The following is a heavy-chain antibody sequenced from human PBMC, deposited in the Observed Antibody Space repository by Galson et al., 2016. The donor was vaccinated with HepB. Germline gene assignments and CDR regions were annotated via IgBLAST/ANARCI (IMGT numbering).Heavy chain of an antibody. V-gene: IGHV5-51*01. CDR3: VTHGEQAII. J-gene: IGHJ2*01. CDR1: GDSFTKYW. CDR2: IYPRNSET. D-gene: IGHD3-3*01. Sequence: QSGAEVKKPRESLKISCKVSGDSFTKYWIAWVRQMPGKELQWMGNIYPRNSETRYSPSFQGHVTISADRSNTTAYLQWSSLKASDTALYYCVTHGEQAIIWGRGTLVTVSS.